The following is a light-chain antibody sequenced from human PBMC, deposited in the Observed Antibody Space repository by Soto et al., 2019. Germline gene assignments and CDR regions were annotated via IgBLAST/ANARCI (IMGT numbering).Light chain of an antibody. CDR3: QSYDSSLSGVV. V-gene: IGLV2-14*01. CDR1: STDIGDYKF. CDR2: EVT. Sequence: QSVLTQPASVSGSLGQSITISCTGGSTDIGDYKFVSWYRQRPGKAPQLVIYEVTNRPSEISSRFTGSKSGSTASLTISGLQAEDEADYYCQSYDSSLSGVVFGGGTKVTVL. J-gene: IGLJ2*01.